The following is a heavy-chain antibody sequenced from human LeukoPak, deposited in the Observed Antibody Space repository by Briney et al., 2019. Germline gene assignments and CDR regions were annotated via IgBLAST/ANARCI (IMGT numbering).Heavy chain of an antibody. CDR1: GYTFGTYG. CDR3: ARDGARISMLRGGLDY. Sequence: GASVNVSCKASGYTFGTYGISWVRQAPGQGLEWMGWISAYNGKTNYAQKYEGRVTMTTDTSTTTAYMELRSLTSDDTAVYYCARDGARISMLRGGLDYWGQGTLVTVSS. V-gene: IGHV1-18*04. D-gene: IGHD2-8*01. J-gene: IGHJ4*02. CDR2: ISAYNGKT.